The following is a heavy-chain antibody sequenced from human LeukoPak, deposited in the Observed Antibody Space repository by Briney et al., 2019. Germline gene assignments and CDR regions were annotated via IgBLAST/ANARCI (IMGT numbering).Heavy chain of an antibody. J-gene: IGHJ4*02. V-gene: IGHV1-46*01. CDR3: AREYSSSFRPLAY. D-gene: IGHD6-6*01. CDR2: INLSGGST. CDR1: GYTFTSYY. Sequence: ASVKVSCKASGYTFTSYYIHWVRQAPGQGLDWMGMINLSGGSTNYAQKFQGRVTMTRDTSTNTVYLELSSLISEDTAVYYCAREYSSSFRPLAYWGQGTLVTVSS.